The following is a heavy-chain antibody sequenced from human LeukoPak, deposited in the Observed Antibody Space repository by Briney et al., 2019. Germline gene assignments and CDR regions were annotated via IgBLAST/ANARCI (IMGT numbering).Heavy chain of an antibody. D-gene: IGHD3-3*01. CDR1: QFSFGNYA. CDR3: ARDSNDDDLWTFYAMDD. V-gene: IGHV3-23*01. J-gene: IGHJ6*02. Sequence: AGGSLRLSCAVSQFSFGNYAMSWVRQAPGKGLEWVADIRATTGIRFYADSVEGRFTISRDNSKNTLFLEMNSLRADDTAVYYCARDSNDDDLWTFYAMDDWGQGITVTVSS. CDR2: IRATTGIR.